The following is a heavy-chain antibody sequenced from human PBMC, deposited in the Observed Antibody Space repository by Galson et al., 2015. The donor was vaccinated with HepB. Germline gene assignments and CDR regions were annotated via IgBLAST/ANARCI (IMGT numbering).Heavy chain of an antibody. CDR3: ASYTSPRGGYYYYGMDV. J-gene: IGHJ6*02. CDR2: FDPDDGET. D-gene: IGHD2-2*01. Sequence: SVKVSCKVSGYTLTELSMHWVRQAPGKGLEWMGGFDPDDGETIYAQKFQGRVTMTEDTSTDTAYMELSSLRSEDTAVYYCASYTSPRGGYYYYGMDVWGQGTTVTVSS. V-gene: IGHV1-24*01. CDR1: GYTLTELS.